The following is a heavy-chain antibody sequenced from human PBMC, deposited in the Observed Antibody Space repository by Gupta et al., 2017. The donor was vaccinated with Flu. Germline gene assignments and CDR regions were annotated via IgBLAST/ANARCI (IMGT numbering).Heavy chain of an antibody. CDR2: ISSGSRTI. J-gene: IGHJ6*02. CDR1: GFSFQSYS. CDR3: ARDRSGAFSNYGMDV. Sequence: QVQLVESGGGLVKPGGSLRPSFVASGFSFQSYSLDWSLQAPGKGLEWISYISSGSRTINYADSVRGRFTIARDDAKQALYLQINSLRDEDTAVYYGARDRSGAFSNYGMDVWGQGTTVTVSS. V-gene: IGHV3-11*01. D-gene: IGHD1-26*01.